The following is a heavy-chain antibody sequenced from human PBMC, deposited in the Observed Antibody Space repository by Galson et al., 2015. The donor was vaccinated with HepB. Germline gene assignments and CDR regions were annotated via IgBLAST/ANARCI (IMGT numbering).Heavy chain of an antibody. CDR2: IDPSDSYT. CDR3: ARHRRYSGYDFSYCYGMDV. Sequence: QSGAEVKKPGESLRISCKGSGYSFTSYWISWVRQMPGKGLEWMGRIDPSDSYTNYSPSFQGHVTISADKSISTAYLQWSSLKASDTAMYYCARHRRYSGYDFSYCYGMDVWGQGTTVTVSS. V-gene: IGHV5-10-1*01. CDR1: GYSFTSYW. J-gene: IGHJ6*02. D-gene: IGHD5-12*01.